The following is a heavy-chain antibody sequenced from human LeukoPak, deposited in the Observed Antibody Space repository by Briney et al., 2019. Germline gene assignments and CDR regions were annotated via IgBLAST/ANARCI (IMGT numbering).Heavy chain of an antibody. V-gene: IGHV4-34*01. CDR1: GGPFSGYY. J-gene: IGHJ4*02. Sequence: SETLSLTCAVYGGPFSGYYWSWIRQPPGKGLEWIGESDHCGSTNYNPSLKSRVTISVDTSKNQFSLKLTSVTAADTAVYYCARGGATFSVGGVIVAYYFDFWGQGTLVTVSS. CDR2: SDHCGST. D-gene: IGHD3-16*02. CDR3: ARGGATFSVGGVIVAYYFDF.